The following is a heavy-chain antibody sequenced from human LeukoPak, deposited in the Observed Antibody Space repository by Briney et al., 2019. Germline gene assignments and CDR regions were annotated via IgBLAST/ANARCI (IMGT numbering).Heavy chain of an antibody. CDR2: IYYSGST. CDR1: GGSISSYY. Sequence: SETLSLTCTVSGGSISSYYWSWIRQSPGKGLEWIGYIYYSGSTNYNPSLKRRVTISVDTSKNQFSLKLSSVTAADTAVYYCAREQNYYGSGRQLSWFDPWGQGTLVTVSS. CDR3: AREQNYYGSGRQLSWFDP. D-gene: IGHD3-10*01. V-gene: IGHV4-59*01. J-gene: IGHJ5*02.